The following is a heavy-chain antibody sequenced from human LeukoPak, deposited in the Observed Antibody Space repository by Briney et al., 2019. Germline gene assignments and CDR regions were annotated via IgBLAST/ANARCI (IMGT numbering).Heavy chain of an antibody. V-gene: IGHV4-30-2*01. Sequence: TSETLFLTCTVSGGSISSGGYYWSWIRQPPGKGLEWIGYIYQSGSTYYTPSLESRVTISVDRSKNQFSLRLSSVTAADTAVYYCAKRVAAAGIFDYWGQGTLVTVSS. CDR1: GGSISSGGYY. D-gene: IGHD6-13*01. J-gene: IGHJ4*02. CDR3: AKRVAAAGIFDY. CDR2: IYQSGST.